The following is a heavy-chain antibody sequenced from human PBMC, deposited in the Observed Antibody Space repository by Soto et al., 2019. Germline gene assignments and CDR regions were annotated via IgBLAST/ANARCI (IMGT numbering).Heavy chain of an antibody. Sequence: RGSLRLSCTASGFKFASYAMTWVRQAPGKGLEWVSGITESGKSTYYAASVKGRFTISRDNSKNTVYVQMNTLSAEDTAVYYCAKAGNYYDRSGFYNYLDYWGQGTLVTVSS. CDR1: GFKFASYA. V-gene: IGHV3-23*01. CDR2: ITESGKST. J-gene: IGHJ4*02. D-gene: IGHD3-22*01. CDR3: AKAGNYYDRSGFYNYLDY.